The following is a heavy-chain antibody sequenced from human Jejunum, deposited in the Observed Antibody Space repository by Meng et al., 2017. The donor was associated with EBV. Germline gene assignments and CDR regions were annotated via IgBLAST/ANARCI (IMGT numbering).Heavy chain of an antibody. CDR1: GGSISSSSYY. Sequence: QLQLQESGPGLVKPSETLSPTCTVSGGSISSSSYYWGWIRQPPGKGLEWIGSFYYGGSTYYNPSLKSRVTISEDRSKNQFSLKLSSVTAADTAVYYCARTYYYDSSGFAPFDYWGQGTLVTVSS. V-gene: IGHV4-39*07. CDR3: ARTYYYDSSGFAPFDY. CDR2: FYYGGST. D-gene: IGHD3-22*01. J-gene: IGHJ4*02.